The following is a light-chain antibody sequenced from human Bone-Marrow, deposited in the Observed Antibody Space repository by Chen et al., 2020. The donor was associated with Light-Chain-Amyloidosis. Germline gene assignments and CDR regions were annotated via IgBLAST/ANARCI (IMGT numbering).Light chain of an antibody. CDR2: RET. CDR1: DLPTKY. Sequence: SYELPQPPSVSVSPGQTARLTCSGDDLPTKYAYWYQQKSGQAPVLVIHRETERPSGISKRFSGSSSGTTATLTISGVQAEDEADYRCQSADSSGTYEVIFGGGTKLTVL. J-gene: IGLJ2*01. CDR3: QSADSSGTYEVI. V-gene: IGLV3-25*03.